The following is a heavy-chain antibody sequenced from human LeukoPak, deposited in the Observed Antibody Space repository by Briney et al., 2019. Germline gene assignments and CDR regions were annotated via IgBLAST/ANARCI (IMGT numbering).Heavy chain of an antibody. Sequence: GGSLRLSCAVSGFTFSDFYMSWIRQAPGKGLEWLSYISASGSIIDYSDSVKGRFTISRDNAKNSLYLQVNSLTAEDAAVYYCARAGVDSSGYYYQGFDYWGQGTQVTVSS. J-gene: IGHJ4*02. CDR3: ARAGVDSSGYYYQGFDY. D-gene: IGHD3-3*01. CDR2: ISASGSII. CDR1: GFTFSDFY. V-gene: IGHV3-11*04.